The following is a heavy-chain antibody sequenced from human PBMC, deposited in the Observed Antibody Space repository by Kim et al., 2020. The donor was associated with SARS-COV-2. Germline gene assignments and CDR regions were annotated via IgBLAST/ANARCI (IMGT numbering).Heavy chain of an antibody. V-gene: IGHV3-9*01. CDR2: ISWNSASI. CDR3: AKDRYNWNDFDY. D-gene: IGHD1-1*01. Sequence: GGSLRLSCAASGFTFGDYAMHWVRQAPGKGLEWVSGISWNSASIGYADSMKGRFTISRDNAKNSLYLQMNSLRPEDTALYYCAKDRYNWNDFDYWGQGTLVTFSS. CDR1: GFTFGDYA. J-gene: IGHJ4*02.